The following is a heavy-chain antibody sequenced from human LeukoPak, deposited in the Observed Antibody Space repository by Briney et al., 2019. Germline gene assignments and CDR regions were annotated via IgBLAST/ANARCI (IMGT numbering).Heavy chain of an antibody. V-gene: IGHV4-39*01. J-gene: IGHJ4*02. Sequence: SETLSLTCTVSGGSIISSSYYWGWIRQPPVKGLESIGSIYYSGSIYYNPSLKSRVTISVDTSKNQFSLKLSSVTAADTAVYYCARHLARGYSYGYDYWGQGTLVTVSS. D-gene: IGHD5-18*01. CDR3: ARHLARGYSYGYDY. CDR2: IYYSGSI. CDR1: GGSIISSSYY.